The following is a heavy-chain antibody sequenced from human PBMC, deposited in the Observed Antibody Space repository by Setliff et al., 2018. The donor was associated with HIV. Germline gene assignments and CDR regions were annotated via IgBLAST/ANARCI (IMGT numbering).Heavy chain of an antibody. CDR3: ARHDGTYCGGDCYLLGYFDL. Sequence: KTSETLSLTCTVSGGSINSGSYYWSWIRQPAGKGLEWIGRIYTTGSTNYNPSLKSRVSISLDTSKNHFSLRLSSVTAADTAVYFCARHDGTYCGGDCYLLGYFDLWGRGTLVTVSS. V-gene: IGHV4-61*02. CDR2: IYTTGST. J-gene: IGHJ2*01. CDR1: GGSINSGSYY. D-gene: IGHD2-21*02.